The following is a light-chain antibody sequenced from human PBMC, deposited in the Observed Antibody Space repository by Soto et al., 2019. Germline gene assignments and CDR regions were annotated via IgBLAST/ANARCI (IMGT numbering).Light chain of an antibody. CDR3: QHYKDYSWT. CDR1: QSVSANY. Sequence: EVVLTQSPATLSLSPGERATLSCRADQSVSANYLAWYQQKPGQAPRLLIYGASSRATGIPDRFSGSGSGTEFPLTISSLQPDDFATYYCQHYKDYSWTFGQGTKVEVK. CDR2: GAS. V-gene: IGKV3-20*01. J-gene: IGKJ1*01.